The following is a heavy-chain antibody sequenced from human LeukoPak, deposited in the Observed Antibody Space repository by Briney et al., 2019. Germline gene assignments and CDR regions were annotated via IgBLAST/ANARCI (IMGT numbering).Heavy chain of an antibody. D-gene: IGHD5-18*01. CDR1: GYTISSGYS. Sequence: SETLSLTCTVSGYTISSGYSWGWIRQPPGKGLEWIGEINHSGSTNYNPSLKSRVTISVDTSKNQFSLKLSSVTAADTAVYYCARGRWIQLWLHRNAFDYWGQGTLVTVSS. CDR3: ARGRWIQLWLHRNAFDY. CDR2: INHSGST. V-gene: IGHV4-38-2*02. J-gene: IGHJ4*02.